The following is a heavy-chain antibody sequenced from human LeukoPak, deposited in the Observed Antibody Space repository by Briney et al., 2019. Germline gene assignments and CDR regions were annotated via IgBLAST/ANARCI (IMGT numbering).Heavy chain of an antibody. J-gene: IGHJ1*01. D-gene: IGHD4-11*01. CDR1: GFTFSSYA. CDR3: ATGGNFYYSH. Sequence: GGSLRLSCAASGFTFSSYAMHWVRQAPGKGLEWVAVAYGDGSSQYYADSVKGRFSSSKDISKNTLSLQMNSLRAEDTAAYSCATGGNFYYSHWGQGTLVTVSS. V-gene: IGHV3-30*04. CDR2: AYGDGSSQ.